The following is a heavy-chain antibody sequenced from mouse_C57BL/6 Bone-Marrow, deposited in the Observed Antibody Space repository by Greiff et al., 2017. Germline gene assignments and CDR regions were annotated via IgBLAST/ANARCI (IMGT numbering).Heavy chain of an antibody. V-gene: IGHV5-4*03. CDR1: GFTFSSYA. CDR2: ISDGGSYT. J-gene: IGHJ4*01. CDR3: ARGDYCGSTYYAMDY. D-gene: IGHD1-1*01. Sequence: EVKLQESGGGLVKPGGSLKLSCAASGFTFSSYAMSWVRQTPEKRLEWVATISDGGSYTYYPDNVKGRFTISRDNAKNNLYLQMSHLKSEDTAMYYCARGDYCGSTYYAMDYWGQGTSVTVSS.